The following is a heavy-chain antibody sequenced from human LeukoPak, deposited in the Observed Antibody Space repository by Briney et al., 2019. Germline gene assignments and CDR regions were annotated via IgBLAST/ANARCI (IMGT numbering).Heavy chain of an antibody. CDR1: GGSISSYY. CDR2: IYYSGST. CDR3: ARVGRYSRTLVS. J-gene: IGHJ5*02. D-gene: IGHD1-26*01. V-gene: IGHV4-59*01. Sequence: SETLSLTCTVSGGSISSYYWSWIRQPPGKGLEWIGYIYYSGSTNYNPSPKSRVTISVDTSKNPFSLKLSSVTAADTAVYYCARVGRYSRTLVSWGQGTLVTVSS.